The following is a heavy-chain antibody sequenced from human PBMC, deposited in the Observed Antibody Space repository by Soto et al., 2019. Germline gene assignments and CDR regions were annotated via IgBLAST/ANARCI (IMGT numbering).Heavy chain of an antibody. CDR3: AKGRGGSGSLTPRFDF. Sequence: EVQLLESGGGLVQPGGSLRLSCAASGFTFNNYAMTWVRQAPGKGLEWVSAISGGGDTTSYADSVKGRFTVSRDGSKNTLYLQMRSLRAEDTSLYYCAKGRGGSGSLTPRFDFWGQGTLVTVSS. V-gene: IGHV3-23*01. D-gene: IGHD3-10*01. CDR2: ISGGGDTT. J-gene: IGHJ4*02. CDR1: GFTFNNYA.